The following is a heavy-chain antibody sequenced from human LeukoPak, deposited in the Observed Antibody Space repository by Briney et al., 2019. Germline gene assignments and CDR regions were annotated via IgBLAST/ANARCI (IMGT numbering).Heavy chain of an antibody. V-gene: IGHV1-69*13. Sequence: SVKVSCKASGGTFSSYAISWVRQAPGQGLEWMGGIIPIIGTANYAQKFQGRVTITADESTSTAYMELSSLRSEDTAVYYCARDRGDYDILTGYLPTWYWFDPWGQGTLVTVSS. CDR2: IIPIIGTA. D-gene: IGHD3-9*01. CDR3: ARDRGDYDILTGYLPTWYWFDP. CDR1: GGTFSSYA. J-gene: IGHJ5*02.